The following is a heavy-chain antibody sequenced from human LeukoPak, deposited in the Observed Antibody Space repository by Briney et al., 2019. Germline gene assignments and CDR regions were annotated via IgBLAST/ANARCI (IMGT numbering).Heavy chain of an antibody. V-gene: IGHV3-33*01. J-gene: IGHJ4*02. Sequence: GRSLRLSCAASGFTFSSYGMHWVRQAPGKGLEWVAVIWYDGSNKYYADSVKGRFTISRDNSKNTLYLQMNSLRAEDTAVYYCARGNYYDSSGYFDYWGQRTLVTVSS. D-gene: IGHD3-22*01. CDR1: GFTFSSYG. CDR2: IWYDGSNK. CDR3: ARGNYYDSSGYFDY.